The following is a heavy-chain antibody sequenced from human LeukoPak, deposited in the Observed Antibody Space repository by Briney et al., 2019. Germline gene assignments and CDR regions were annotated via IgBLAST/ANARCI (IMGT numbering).Heavy chain of an antibody. J-gene: IGHJ4*02. V-gene: IGHV3-66*01. CDR3: ARVARQWLASYYFDY. Sequence: GGSLRLSCAASGFTFSSNYMSWVRQAPGKGLEWVSVIYSGGSTYYADSVKGRFTISRDNSKNTLYLQMNSLRAEDTAVYYCARVARQWLASYYFDYWGQGTLVTVSS. CDR1: GFTFSSNY. CDR2: IYSGGST. D-gene: IGHD6-19*01.